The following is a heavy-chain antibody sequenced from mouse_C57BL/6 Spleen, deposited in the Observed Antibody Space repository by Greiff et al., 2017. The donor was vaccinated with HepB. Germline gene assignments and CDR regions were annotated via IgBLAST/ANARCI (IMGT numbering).Heavy chain of an antibody. V-gene: IGHV5-16*01. CDR2: INYDGSST. CDR1: GFTFSDYY. D-gene: IGHD1-1*01. J-gene: IGHJ1*03. CDR3: AREDLYYSYFDV. Sequence: EVQLVESEGGLVQPGSSMKLSCTASGFTFSDYYMAWVRQVPEKGLEWVANINYDGSSTYYLDSLKSRFIISRDNAKNILYLQMSSLKSEDTATYYCAREDLYYSYFDVWGTGTTVTVSS.